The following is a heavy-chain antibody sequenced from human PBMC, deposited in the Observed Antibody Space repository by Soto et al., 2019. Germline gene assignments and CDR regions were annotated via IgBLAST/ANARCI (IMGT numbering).Heavy chain of an antibody. D-gene: IGHD5-18*01. Sequence: SGGSLRLSCAASGFTFDDYAMHWVRQAPGKGLEWVSGISWNSGSIGYADSVKGRFTISRDNAKNSLYLQMNSLRAEDTALYYCAKDISYDQAKEPFDIWGQGTMVTVSS. CDR1: GFTFDDYA. J-gene: IGHJ3*02. CDR2: ISWNSGSI. CDR3: AKDISYDQAKEPFDI. V-gene: IGHV3-9*01.